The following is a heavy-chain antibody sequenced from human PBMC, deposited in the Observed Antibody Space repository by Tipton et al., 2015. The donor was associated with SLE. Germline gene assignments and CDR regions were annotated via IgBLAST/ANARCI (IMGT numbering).Heavy chain of an antibody. CDR2: INHSGST. J-gene: IGHJ6*02. CDR1: GGSFSGYY. D-gene: IGHD3-10*01. Sequence: GLVKPSETLSLTCAVYGGSFSGYYWSWIRQPPGKGLEWIGEINHSGSTNYNPSLKSRVTISVDTSKNQFSLKLSSVTAADTAVYYCARGSGFYGMDVWGQGTTVTVSS. CDR3: ARGSGFYGMDV. V-gene: IGHV4-34*01.